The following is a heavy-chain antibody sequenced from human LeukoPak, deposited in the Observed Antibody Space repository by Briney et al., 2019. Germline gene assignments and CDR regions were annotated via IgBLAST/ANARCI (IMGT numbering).Heavy chain of an antibody. Sequence: GASVKVSCKASGYTFTSYGISWVRQAPGQGLEWMGWISAYNGNTNYAQKLQGRVTMTTDTSTSRAYMELRSLRSDDTAVYYCARYRWFGELLYYFDYWGQGTLVTVSS. V-gene: IGHV1-18*01. CDR3: ARYRWFGELLYYFDY. D-gene: IGHD3-10*01. CDR1: GYTFTSYG. J-gene: IGHJ4*02. CDR2: ISAYNGNT.